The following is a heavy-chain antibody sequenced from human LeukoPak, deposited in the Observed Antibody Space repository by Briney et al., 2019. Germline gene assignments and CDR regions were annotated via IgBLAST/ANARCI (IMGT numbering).Heavy chain of an antibody. V-gene: IGHV3-66*01. CDR1: GFTVSSNY. D-gene: IGHD1-26*01. J-gene: IGHJ4*02. CDR2: IYSGGST. CDR3: ARAVSGSYTY. Sequence: GGSLRLSCAASGFTVSSNYMSWVRQAPGKGLEWVSVIYSGGSTYYADSVKGRFTISRDNSKNTLYLQMGSLRAEDMAVYYCARAVSGSYTYWGQGTLVTVSS.